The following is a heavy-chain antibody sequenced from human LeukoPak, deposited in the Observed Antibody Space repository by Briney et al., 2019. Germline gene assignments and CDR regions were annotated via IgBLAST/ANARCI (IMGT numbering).Heavy chain of an antibody. Sequence: GGSLRLSCAASGFTFSNFWMHWVRQAPGKGLVWVSRINTDGSSTSYADSVKGRFTISRDNAKTTLFLQMNSLRAEDTAVYYCARDPHGANSYWGQGTLLTVSS. CDR1: GFTFSNFW. CDR2: INTDGSST. J-gene: IGHJ4*02. CDR3: ARDPHGANSY. D-gene: IGHD4/OR15-4a*01. V-gene: IGHV3-74*01.